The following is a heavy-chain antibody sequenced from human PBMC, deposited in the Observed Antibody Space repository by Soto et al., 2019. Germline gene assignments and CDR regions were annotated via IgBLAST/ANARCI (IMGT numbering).Heavy chain of an antibody. Sequence: EVQLVESGGGLVQPGGSLRLSCAASGFTFSSYWMSWVRQAPGKGLEWVANIKQDGSEKYYVDSVKGRFTISRDNAKNSLYLQMNSLRAEDTAVYYCARDSRPLVVVIAINCLHFDRWGRGTLVTFSS. CDR1: GFTFSSYW. CDR2: IKQDGSEK. J-gene: IGHJ2*01. D-gene: IGHD2-21*01. V-gene: IGHV3-7*01. CDR3: ARDSRPLVVVIAINCLHFDR.